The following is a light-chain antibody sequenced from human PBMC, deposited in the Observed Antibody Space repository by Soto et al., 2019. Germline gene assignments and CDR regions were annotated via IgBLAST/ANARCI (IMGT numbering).Light chain of an antibody. V-gene: IGLV2-23*02. CDR2: DVN. Sequence: QSALTQPASLSGSPGQSVTISCTGTSSHLENYNLVSWYQHHPGKAPKLLIYDVNKRPSGISDRFSGSKSANTASLTISGLQTGDEADYYGSSYAGISTFVFGGGTKVTVL. CDR3: SSYAGISTFV. CDR1: SSHLENYNL. J-gene: IGLJ3*02.